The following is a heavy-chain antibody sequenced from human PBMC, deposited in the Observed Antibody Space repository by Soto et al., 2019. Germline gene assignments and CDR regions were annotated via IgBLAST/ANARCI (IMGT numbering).Heavy chain of an antibody. V-gene: IGHV1-69*13. D-gene: IGHD2-15*01. Sequence: SVKVSCKASGGTFSSYAISWVRQAPGQGLEWMGGIIPIFGTANYAQKFQGRVTITADESTSTAYMELSSLRSEDTAVYYCARGSIVVVVAATPVDYYYGMDVWGQGTTVTVSS. CDR1: GGTFSSYA. CDR2: IIPIFGTA. J-gene: IGHJ6*02. CDR3: ARGSIVVVVAATPVDYYYGMDV.